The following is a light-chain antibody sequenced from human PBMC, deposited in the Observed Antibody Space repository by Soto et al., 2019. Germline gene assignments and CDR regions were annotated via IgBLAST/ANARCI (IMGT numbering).Light chain of an antibody. CDR2: GAS. J-gene: IGKJ4*01. Sequence: ETVMTQATATLSVAPGATPTLSSRDSHSVYTNLDWYRQKPGPAPRLLIYGASTRATGIPARFSGSGSGTEFTLTISSLQSEDFAVYYCQQHSNWPLTFGGGTRVHIK. CDR3: QQHSNWPLT. CDR1: HSVYTN. V-gene: IGKV3-15*01.